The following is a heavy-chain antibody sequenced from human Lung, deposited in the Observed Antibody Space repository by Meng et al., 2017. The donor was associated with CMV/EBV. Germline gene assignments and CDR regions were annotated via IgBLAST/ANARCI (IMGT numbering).Heavy chain of an antibody. CDR3: ARKVFRASDAFDI. V-gene: IGHV1-2*02. CDR1: GYIFTGYY. Sequence: ASXXVSXKASGYIFTGYYLHWVRQAPGQGLEWMGWINSKIGDANYTQKFQGRVTVTRDTSISTAYMELKRLTYDDTAVYFCARKVFRASDAFDIWGQGTMVTVSS. J-gene: IGHJ3*02. CDR2: INSKIGDA.